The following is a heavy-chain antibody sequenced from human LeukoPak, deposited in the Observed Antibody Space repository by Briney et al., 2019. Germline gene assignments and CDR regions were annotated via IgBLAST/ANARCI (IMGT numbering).Heavy chain of an antibody. CDR1: GGSISGYY. CDR3: ARLRDFSYDSGSFEGDVDGFDI. D-gene: IGHD3-10*01. V-gene: IGHV4-4*07. J-gene: IGHJ3*02. Sequence: SETLSLTCIVSGGSISGYYWSWIRPPAGKGLVWIGNMDTSGHNNYQSSLMSRVTVSVDTAKNQFSLRLTSVTAADTAVYYCARLRDFSYDSGSFEGDVDGFDIWGQGTMVTISS. CDR2: MDTSGHN.